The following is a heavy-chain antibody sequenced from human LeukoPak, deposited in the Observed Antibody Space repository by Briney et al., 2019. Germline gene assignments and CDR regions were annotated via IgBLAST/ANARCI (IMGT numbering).Heavy chain of an antibody. CDR2: IYHSGST. CDR1: GYSISSGYF. CDR3: ARLSTTSPEDF. D-gene: IGHD2-2*01. V-gene: IGHV4-38-2*01. Sequence: SETLSLTCAVSGYSISSGYFWGWIRQPPGKGLEWIGSIYHSGSTYYKPSLKSRVTISVDTSKNQFSLKLSSVTAADTAVYYCARLSTTSPEDFWGQGTLVTVSS. J-gene: IGHJ4*02.